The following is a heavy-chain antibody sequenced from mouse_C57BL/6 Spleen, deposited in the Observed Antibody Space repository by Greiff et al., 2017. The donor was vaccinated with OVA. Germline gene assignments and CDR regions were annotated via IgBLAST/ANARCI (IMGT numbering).Heavy chain of an antibody. Sequence: VQLQQPGAELVKPGASVKLSCKASGYTFTSYWMQGVKQRPGQGLEWIGEIDPSDSYTNYNQKFKGKATLTVDTSSSTAYMQLSSLTSEDSAVYYCARGEFIDYWGQGTTLTVSS. CDR2: IDPSDSYT. CDR1: GYTFTSYW. D-gene: IGHD1-1*01. CDR3: ARGEFIDY. J-gene: IGHJ2*01. V-gene: IGHV1-50*01.